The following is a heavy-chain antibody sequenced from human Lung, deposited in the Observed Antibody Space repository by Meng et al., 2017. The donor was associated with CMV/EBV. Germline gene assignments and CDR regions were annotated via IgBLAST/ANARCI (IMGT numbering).Heavy chain of an antibody. V-gene: IGHV7-4-1*02. CDR3: ARGGNFDP. CDR2: ISTNTGTP. D-gene: IGHD2/OR15-2a*01. CDR1: GYTFSTYT. Sequence: QWQPVQSGSELKKPGASVKVSCKASGYTFSTYTINWVRQAHGRCLEWMGWISTNTGTPTYTQGFTGRFVFSLDTSVSTAYLQISSLKAEDTAVYYCARGGNFDPWGQGTLVTVSS. J-gene: IGHJ5*02.